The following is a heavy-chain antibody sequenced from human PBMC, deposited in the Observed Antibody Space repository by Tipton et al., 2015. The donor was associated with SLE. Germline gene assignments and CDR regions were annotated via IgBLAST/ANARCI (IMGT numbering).Heavy chain of an antibody. J-gene: IGHJ4*02. CDR2: IYHSGST. CDR1: GYSISSGYY. D-gene: IGHD6-13*01. V-gene: IGHV4-38-2*02. CDR3: ARGIAAADGY. Sequence: VKPSETLSLTCTVSGYSISSGYYWGWIRQPPGKGLEWIGSIYHSGSTYYNPSLKSRVTISVDTSKNQFSLKLSSVTAADTAVYYCARGIAAADGYWGQGTLVTVSS.